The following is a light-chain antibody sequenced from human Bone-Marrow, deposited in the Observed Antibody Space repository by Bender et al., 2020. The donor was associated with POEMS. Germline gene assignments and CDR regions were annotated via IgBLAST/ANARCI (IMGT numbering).Light chain of an antibody. CDR2: QDT. CDR3: QSWGSNTAV. J-gene: IGLJ2*01. V-gene: IGLV3-1*01. CDR1: KLGEEY. Sequence: SYELTQPPSVSVSPGQTATITCSGEKLGEEYACWYQQKPGQSPVLVIHQDTKRPSGIPERFSGSTSGNTASLTISGTQTMDEADYYCQSWGSNTAVFGGGTKLTVL.